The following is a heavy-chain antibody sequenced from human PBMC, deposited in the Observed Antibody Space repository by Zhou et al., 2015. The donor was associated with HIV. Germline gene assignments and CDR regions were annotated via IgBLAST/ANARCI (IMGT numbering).Heavy chain of an antibody. J-gene: IGHJ4*02. D-gene: IGHD2-2*01. Sequence: KFQGRVTITRDTSASTAYMELSSLRSEDTAVYYCARDMVPYQPLTVDYWGQGTLVTVSS. CDR3: ARDMVPYQPLTVDY. V-gene: IGHV1-3*01.